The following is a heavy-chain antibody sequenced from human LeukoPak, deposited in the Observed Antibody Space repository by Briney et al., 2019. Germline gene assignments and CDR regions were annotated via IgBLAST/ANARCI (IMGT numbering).Heavy chain of an antibody. D-gene: IGHD3-3*01. J-gene: IGHJ6*03. V-gene: IGHV4-34*01. CDR2: INHSGST. CDR3: ARGVPMYDFWSGYYKSYYYMDV. Sequence: SETLSLTCAVYGGSFSGYYWSWIRQPPGKGLEWIGEINHSGSTNYNPSLKSRVTISVDTSKNQFSLKLSSVTAADTAVYYCARGVPMYDFWSGYYKSYYYMDVWGKGTTVTVPS. CDR1: GGSFSGYY.